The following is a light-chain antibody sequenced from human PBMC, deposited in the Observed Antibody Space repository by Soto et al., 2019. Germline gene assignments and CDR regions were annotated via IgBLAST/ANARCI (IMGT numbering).Light chain of an antibody. CDR1: SSDVGTYTL. CDR3: SSYAGPITFYV. Sequence: QSVLTQPASVSGSPGQSITISCTGTSSDVGTYTLVSWYQQHPGKAPKLVIYEVNKRPAGVSNRFSGSKSGDTASLTISGLQAEDEADYYCSSYAGPITFYVFGTGTKLTVL. CDR2: EVN. V-gene: IGLV2-23*02. J-gene: IGLJ1*01.